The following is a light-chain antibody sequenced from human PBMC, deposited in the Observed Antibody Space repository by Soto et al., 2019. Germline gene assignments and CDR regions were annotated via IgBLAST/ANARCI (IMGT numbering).Light chain of an antibody. CDR1: SSDVGSYNL. V-gene: IGLV2-23*01. J-gene: IGLJ1*01. Sequence: QSVLTQPASVSGSPGQSITISCTGTSSDVGSYNLVSWYQQHPGKAPKVMIYEDIKRPSGVSNRFSGSKSDNTASLTISGLQAEDEADYYCCSYAGSSTYVFGTGTKLTVL. CDR2: EDI. CDR3: CSYAGSSTYV.